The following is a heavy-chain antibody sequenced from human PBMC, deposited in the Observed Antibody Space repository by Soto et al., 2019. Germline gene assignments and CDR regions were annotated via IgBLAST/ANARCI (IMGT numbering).Heavy chain of an antibody. CDR3: ARVNGTYYYDSSGYSDTNSWFDP. Sequence: PGESLKISCKVSGYSFTSYGISWVRQAPGQGLEWMGWISAYNGNTNYAQKLQGRVTMTTDTSTSTAYMELRSLRSDDTAVYYCARVNGTYYYDSSGYSDTNSWFDPWGQGTLVTVSS. D-gene: IGHD3-22*01. V-gene: IGHV1-18*01. J-gene: IGHJ5*02. CDR2: ISAYNGNT. CDR1: GYSFTSYG.